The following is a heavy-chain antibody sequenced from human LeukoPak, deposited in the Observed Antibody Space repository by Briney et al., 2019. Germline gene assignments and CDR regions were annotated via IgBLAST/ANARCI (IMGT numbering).Heavy chain of an antibody. CDR1: GGSISSSSYY. CDR2: IYYSGST. Sequence: PSETLSLTCTVSGGSISSSSYYWGWIRQPPGKGLEWIGSIYYSGSTYYNPSLKSRVTISVDTSKNQFSLKLSSVTAADTAVYYCARMLRSSSGANNWFDPWGQGTLVTVSS. V-gene: IGHV4-39*07. J-gene: IGHJ5*02. CDR3: ARMLRSSSGANNWFDP. D-gene: IGHD6-6*01.